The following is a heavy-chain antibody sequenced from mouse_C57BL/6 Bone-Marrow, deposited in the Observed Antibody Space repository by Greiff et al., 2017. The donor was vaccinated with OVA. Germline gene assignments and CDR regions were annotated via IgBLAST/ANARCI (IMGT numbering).Heavy chain of an antibody. D-gene: IGHD2-5*01. Sequence: EVHLVESGPVLVKPGASVKMSCKASGYTFTDYYMNWVKQSHGKSLEWIGVINPYNGGTSYNQKFKGEATLTVDKSSSTAYMELNSLTSEDSAVYYCARAYYSNAAYWGQGTLVTVSA. V-gene: IGHV1-19*01. CDR2: INPYNGGT. J-gene: IGHJ3*01. CDR3: ARAYYSNAAY. CDR1: GYTFTDYY.